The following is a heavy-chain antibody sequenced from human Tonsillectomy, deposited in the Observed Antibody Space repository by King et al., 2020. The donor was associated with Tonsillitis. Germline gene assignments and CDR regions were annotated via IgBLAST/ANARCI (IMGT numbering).Heavy chain of an antibody. D-gene: IGHD3-22*01. J-gene: IGHJ4*01. Sequence: QLVQSGAEVKKPGSSVKVSCKASGGTFSSYAISWVRQAPGQGLEWMGRIISILGIANYAQKFQGRVTITADKSTSTAYMELSSLRSEDTAVYYCARGHDSSGYRLADYWGHGTLVTVSS. V-gene: IGHV1-69*09. CDR1: GGTFSSYA. CDR3: ARGHDSSGYRLADY. CDR2: IISILGIA.